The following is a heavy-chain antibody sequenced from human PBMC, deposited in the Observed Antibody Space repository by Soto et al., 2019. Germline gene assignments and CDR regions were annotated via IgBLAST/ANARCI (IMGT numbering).Heavy chain of an antibody. CDR3: ARDPYHVLMVNAPNLYGMDV. V-gene: IGHV1-18*01. Sequence: ASVKVSCKASGYTLTNYGINWVRQAPGQGLEWMGWISAYNGNTNYAQKLQGRVTMTTDTSTSTAYMELRSLRSDDTAVYYCARDPYHVLMVNAPNLYGMDVWGQGTTVTVS. CDR2: ISAYNGNT. D-gene: IGHD2-8*01. CDR1: GYTLTNYG. J-gene: IGHJ6*02.